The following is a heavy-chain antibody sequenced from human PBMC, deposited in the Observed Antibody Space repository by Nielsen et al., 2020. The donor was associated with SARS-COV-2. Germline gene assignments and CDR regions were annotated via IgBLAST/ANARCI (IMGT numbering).Heavy chain of an antibody. D-gene: IGHD6-6*01. CDR3: ARHDEGANCLGWGCIAARPRDWYFDL. V-gene: IGHV4-39*01. Sequence: WIRQPPGKGLEWIGGIYYSGSTYYNPSLKSRVTISVDTSKNQFSLKLSSVTAADTAVYYCARHDEGANCLGWGCIAARPRDWYFDLWGRGTLVTVSS. CDR2: IYYSGST. J-gene: IGHJ2*01.